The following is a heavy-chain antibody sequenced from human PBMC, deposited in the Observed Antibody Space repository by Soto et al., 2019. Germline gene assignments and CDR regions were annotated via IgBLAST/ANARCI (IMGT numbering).Heavy chain of an antibody. CDR2: TSGSGGAT. V-gene: IGHV3-23*01. Sequence: EVQLLESGGGLVQPGGSLRLSCAASGFSFSSYAMSWVRQAPGKGPEWVSGTSGSGGATYYADSVKGRFTSSRDNSENTLYLQMNSLRVEATAVYYCAKDLGPPVRSHYPYWYFDLLGRGTLVTVSS. J-gene: IGHJ2*01. CDR1: GFSFSSYA. D-gene: IGHD3-10*01. CDR3: AKDLGPPVRSHYPYWYFDL.